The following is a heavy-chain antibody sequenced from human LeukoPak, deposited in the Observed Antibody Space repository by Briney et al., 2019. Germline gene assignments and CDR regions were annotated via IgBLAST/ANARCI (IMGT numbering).Heavy chain of an antibody. Sequence: PSETLSLTCTVSGGSISSSSYFWGWIRQPPGKGLEWIGSIYYSGSTYYNPSLKSRVTISVDTSKNQFSLKLSSVTAADTAVYYCARAAWTEFYYGSGITNWFDPWGQGTLVTVSS. CDR1: GGSISSSSYF. CDR2: IYYSGST. D-gene: IGHD3-10*01. CDR3: ARAAWTEFYYGSGITNWFDP. V-gene: IGHV4-39*07. J-gene: IGHJ5*02.